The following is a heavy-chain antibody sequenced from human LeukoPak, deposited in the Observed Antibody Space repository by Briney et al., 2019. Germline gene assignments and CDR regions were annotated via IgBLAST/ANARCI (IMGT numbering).Heavy chain of an antibody. J-gene: IGHJ6*02. CDR2: ISYGESGK. D-gene: IGHD2-15*01. CDR3: AKGVVAATNAAYYGMDV. Sequence: GRSLRLSCAASGFTFSNYGMHWVRQAPGKGLEWVAVISYGESGKYYADSVKGRFTISRDNSKNTLYLQMNSLRPEDTAVYYCAKGVVAATNAAYYGMDVWGQGTTVTVSS. CDR1: GFTFSNYG. V-gene: IGHV3-30*18.